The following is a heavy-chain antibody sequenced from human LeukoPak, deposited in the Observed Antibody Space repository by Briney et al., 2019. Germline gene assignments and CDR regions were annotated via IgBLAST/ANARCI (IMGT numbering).Heavy chain of an antibody. CDR3: ARDQLAYSGYDTLFDY. CDR2: ISYDGSNK. CDR1: GFTFNSYA. J-gene: IGHJ4*02. D-gene: IGHD5-12*01. Sequence: GGSLRLSCAASGFTFNSYAIHWVRQAPGKGLEWVAVISYDGSNKYYADSVKGRFTISRDNSKNTLYLQLNSLRPEDTAVYYCARDQLAYSGYDTLFDYWGQGTLVTVSS. V-gene: IGHV3-30*04.